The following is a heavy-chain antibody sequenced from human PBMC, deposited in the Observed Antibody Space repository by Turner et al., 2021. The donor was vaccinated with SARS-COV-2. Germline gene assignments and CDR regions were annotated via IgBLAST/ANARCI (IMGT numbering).Heavy chain of an antibody. CDR2: IYYSWST. D-gene: IGHD3-22*01. Sequence: QLQLQESGPGLVKPSETLSLTCTVSGGSISSSSYYWGWIRQPPGKGLEWIGNIYYSWSTYYNPSLKSRVTISVDTSKNQFSLKLSSVTATDTAVYYCARRLVVQGTDDYSYYYGMDVWGQGTTVTVSS. CDR3: ARRLVVQGTDDYSYYYGMDV. V-gene: IGHV4-39*01. J-gene: IGHJ6*02. CDR1: GGSISSSSYY.